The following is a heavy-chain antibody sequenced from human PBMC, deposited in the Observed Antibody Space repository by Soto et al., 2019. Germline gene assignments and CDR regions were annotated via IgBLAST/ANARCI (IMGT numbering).Heavy chain of an antibody. CDR1: GFTFSTYT. J-gene: IGHJ4*02. V-gene: IGHV3-23*01. CDR2: ISGSGASP. CDR3: AKARCSTTNCYVPDY. D-gene: IGHD2-2*01. Sequence: EVQLLESGGGLVQPGGSLRLSCAASGFTFSTYTMSWVRRAPGKGLEWVSAISGSGASPSYADSVQGRFSISRDNPKRTLYRQMNNLRAEYTAVYYCAKARCSTTNCYVPDYWGQGTLVTVSA.